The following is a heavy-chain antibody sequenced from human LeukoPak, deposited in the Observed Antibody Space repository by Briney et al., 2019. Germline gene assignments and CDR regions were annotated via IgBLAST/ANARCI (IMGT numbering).Heavy chain of an antibody. CDR3: ARSPRGYSFYFDY. V-gene: IGHV3-30*02. D-gene: IGHD3-22*01. CDR1: GFTFSSYS. J-gene: IGHJ4*02. Sequence: GGSLRLSCAASGFTFSSYSMNWVRQAPGKGLEWVAFIRYDGSNKYYADSVKGRFPISRDNAKNSLYLQMNSLRAEDTAVYYCARSPRGYSFYFDYWGQGTLVTVSS. CDR2: IRYDGSNK.